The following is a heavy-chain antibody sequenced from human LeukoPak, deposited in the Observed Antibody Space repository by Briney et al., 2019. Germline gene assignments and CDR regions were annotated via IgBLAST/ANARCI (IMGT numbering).Heavy chain of an antibody. Sequence: QPGGSLRLSCAASGFTFSSYEMNWVRQAPGQGLELVSYISSSGSTIYYADSVKGRFTISRDNAKNSLYLQMNSLRAEDTAVYYCARRGSGWPRGVTGYFDCWGQGTLVTVSS. CDR1: GFTFSSYE. CDR2: ISSSGSTI. CDR3: ARRGSGWPRGVTGYFDC. J-gene: IGHJ4*02. V-gene: IGHV3-48*03. D-gene: IGHD6-19*01.